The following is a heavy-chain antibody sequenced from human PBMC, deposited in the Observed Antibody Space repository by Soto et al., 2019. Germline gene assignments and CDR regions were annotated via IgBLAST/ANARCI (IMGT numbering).Heavy chain of an antibody. J-gene: IGHJ5*02. CDR2: ISAYNGNT. D-gene: IGHD2-2*01. CDR1: GYTFTSYG. V-gene: IGHV1-18*04. Sequence: ASVKVSCKASGYTFTSYGISWVRQAPGQGLEWMGWISAYNGNTNYAQKLQGRVTMTTDTSTSTAYMELRSLRSDDTAVYYCVRVVVVPAAYNNWFDPWGQGTLVTVSS. CDR3: VRVVVVPAAYNNWFDP.